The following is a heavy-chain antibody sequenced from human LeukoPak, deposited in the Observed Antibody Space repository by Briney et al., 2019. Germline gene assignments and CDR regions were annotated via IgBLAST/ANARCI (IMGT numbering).Heavy chain of an antibody. CDR2: ISGSGGST. J-gene: IGHJ4*02. CDR1: GFTFSSYS. CDR3: AKAYLTGYDILTGYLGVDY. V-gene: IGHV3-23*01. Sequence: GGSLRLSCAASGFTFSSYSMNWVRQAPGKGLEWVSAISGSGGSTYYADSVKGRFTISRDNSKNTLYLQMNSPRAEDTAVYYCAKAYLTGYDILTGYLGVDYWGQGTLVTVSS. D-gene: IGHD3-9*01.